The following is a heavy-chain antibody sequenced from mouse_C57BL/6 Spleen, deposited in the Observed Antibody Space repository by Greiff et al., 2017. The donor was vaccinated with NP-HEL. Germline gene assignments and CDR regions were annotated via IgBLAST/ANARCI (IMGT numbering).Heavy chain of an antibody. CDR1: GFTFTDYY. V-gene: IGHV7-3*01. CDR3: ARYGTYGSSYYAMDY. CDR2: IRNKANGYTT. J-gene: IGHJ4*01. D-gene: IGHD1-1*01. Sequence: EVHLVESGGGLVQPGGSLSLSCAASGFTFTDYYMSWVRQPPGQALEWLGFIRNKANGYTTEYSASVKGRFTISRDNSQSILYLPMNALRAEDSATYYCARYGTYGSSYYAMDYWGQGTSVTGAS.